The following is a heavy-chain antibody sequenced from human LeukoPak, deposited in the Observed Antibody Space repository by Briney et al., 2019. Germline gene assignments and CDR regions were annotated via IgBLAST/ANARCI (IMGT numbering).Heavy chain of an antibody. Sequence: GALRLSCAASGFTFSGSAMHWVRQASGKGLEWVGRIRSKANSYATAYAASVKGRFTISRDDSKNTAYLQMNSLKTEDTAVYYCTRQGYYYYYGMDVWGQGTTVTVSS. J-gene: IGHJ6*02. CDR1: GFTFSGSA. CDR2: IRSKANSYAT. CDR3: TRQGYYYYYGMDV. V-gene: IGHV3-73*01.